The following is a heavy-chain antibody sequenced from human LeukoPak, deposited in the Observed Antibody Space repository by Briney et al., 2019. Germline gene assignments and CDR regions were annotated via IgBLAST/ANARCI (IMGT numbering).Heavy chain of an antibody. J-gene: IGHJ5*02. CDR3: ARHIVVVPGATQRFDP. CDR1: GYSISSGYY. CDR2: IYHSGST. Sequence: PSETLSLTCAVSGYSISSGYYWGWIRQPPGKGLEWIGSIYHSGSTYYNPSLKSRVTISVDTSKNQFSLKLSSVTAADTAVYYCARHIVVVPGATQRFDPWGQGTLVTVSS. D-gene: IGHD2-2*01. V-gene: IGHV4-38-2*01.